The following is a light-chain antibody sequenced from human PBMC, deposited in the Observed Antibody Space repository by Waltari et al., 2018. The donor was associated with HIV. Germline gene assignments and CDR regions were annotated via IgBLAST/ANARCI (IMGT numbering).Light chain of an antibody. CDR2: QDT. Sequence: SYELTQPPSVSVSPGQTATITCSGDKLGDKYSCWYQQKPGQSPVLVIYQDTKRPSGVPDRFSGSKSGASASLAISGLQSEDEADYYCAAWDDSLKGWVFGGGTKLTVL. J-gene: IGLJ3*02. CDR1: KLGDKY. CDR3: AAWDDSLKGWV. V-gene: IGLV3-1*01.